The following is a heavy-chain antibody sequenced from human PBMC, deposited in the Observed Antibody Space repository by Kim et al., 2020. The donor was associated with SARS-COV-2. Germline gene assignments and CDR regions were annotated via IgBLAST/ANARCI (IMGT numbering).Heavy chain of an antibody. J-gene: IGHJ4*02. D-gene: IGHD6-13*01. CDR3: AHAYSSSSWYDY. Sequence: RYSPYLKSRLTIPKDNSKNQVVLTMTNMDPVDTATYYCAHAYSSSSWYDYWGQGTLVTVSS. V-gene: IGHV2-5*01.